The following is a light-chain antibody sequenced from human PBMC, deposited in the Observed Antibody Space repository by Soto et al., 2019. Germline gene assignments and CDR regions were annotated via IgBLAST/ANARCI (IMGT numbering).Light chain of an antibody. J-gene: IGKJ1*01. CDR1: QSVLYSPNNKNY. CDR3: HQYHSAPPT. Sequence: DIVMTQSPDSLAVSLGERATINCKSSQSVLYSPNNKNYLAWYQQKPGQPPKLLVYWASTRESGVPDRFSGSGSGPDFTLTISSLQAEDAAVYYCHQYHSAPPTFGHGNKVEIK. V-gene: IGKV4-1*01. CDR2: WAS.